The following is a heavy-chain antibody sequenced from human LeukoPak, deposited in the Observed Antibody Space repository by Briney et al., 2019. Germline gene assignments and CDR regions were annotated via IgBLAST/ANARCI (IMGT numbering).Heavy chain of an antibody. CDR3: AKIPWYYDSSGYSLDY. CDR2: ISYEGSNK. J-gene: IGHJ4*02. CDR1: GFTFSSYG. V-gene: IGHV3-30*18. D-gene: IGHD3-22*01. Sequence: GRSLRLSCAASGFTFSSYGMHWVRQAPGKGLEWVAVISYEGSNKNYADSMKGPFTISRDNSKNTLYLQMNSPRAEDTALYYRAKIPWYYDSSGYSLDYSGQATLVTASS.